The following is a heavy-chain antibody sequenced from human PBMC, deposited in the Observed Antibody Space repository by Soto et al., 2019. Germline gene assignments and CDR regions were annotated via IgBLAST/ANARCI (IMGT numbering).Heavy chain of an antibody. J-gene: IGHJ4*02. CDR3: APAGGIAVAGIK. V-gene: IGHV3-48*03. D-gene: IGHD6-19*01. Sequence: GGSLRLSCAASGFTFSSYEMNWVRQAPGKGLEWVSYISSSGTTIYYADSVKGRFTISRDNAKNSLYLQMNSLRAEDTAVYYCAPAGGIAVAGIKWGQGTLVTVSS. CDR1: GFTFSSYE. CDR2: ISSSGTTI.